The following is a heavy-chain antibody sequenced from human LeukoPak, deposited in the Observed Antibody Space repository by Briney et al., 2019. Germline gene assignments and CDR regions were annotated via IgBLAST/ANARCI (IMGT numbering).Heavy chain of an antibody. CDR1: GDSVSSHLAT. Sequence: SQTLSLTCAISGDSVSSHLATWNWIRQSPSRGLEWLGRTYYRSKWSNDYAVSVKSRITINPDTSKNQFSLQLDSMTPEDMAVYYCAKAMSGIFHSWGQGTLVTVSS. D-gene: IGHD6-19*01. V-gene: IGHV6-1*01. J-gene: IGHJ4*02. CDR3: AKAMSGIFHS. CDR2: TYYRSKWSN.